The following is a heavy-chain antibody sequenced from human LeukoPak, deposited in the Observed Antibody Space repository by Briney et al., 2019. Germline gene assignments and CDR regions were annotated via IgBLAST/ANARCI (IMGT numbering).Heavy chain of an antibody. J-gene: IGHJ4*02. CDR3: ARHGFYSNYVDY. Sequence: PSETLSLTCTVSGGSISSYYWSWIRQPPGKGLEWIGYIYYSGSTNYSPSLKSRVTISVDTSKNQFSLKLSSVTAADTAVYYCARHGFYSNYVDYWGQGTLVTVSS. CDR1: GGSISSYY. V-gene: IGHV4-59*08. CDR2: IYYSGST. D-gene: IGHD4-11*01.